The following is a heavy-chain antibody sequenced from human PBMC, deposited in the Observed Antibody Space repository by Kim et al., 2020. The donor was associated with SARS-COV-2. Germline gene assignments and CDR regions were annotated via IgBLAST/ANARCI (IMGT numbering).Heavy chain of an antibody. D-gene: IGHD2-15*01. J-gene: IGHJ1*01. CDR2: ISPDGTST. CDR1: GFTFSGYW. V-gene: IGHV3-74*01. CDR3: TRGGADVGYSTWGW. Sequence: GGPLRLSCAASGFTFSGYWMHWVRQVPGKGIVWVSRISPDGTSTTYADSVQGLFIISRDNARNTLYLYMNNLTVYDAAVYYCTRGGADVGYSTWGWWGQG.